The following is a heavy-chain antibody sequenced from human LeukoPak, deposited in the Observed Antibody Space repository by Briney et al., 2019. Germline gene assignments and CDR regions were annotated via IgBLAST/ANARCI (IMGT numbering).Heavy chain of an antibody. J-gene: IGHJ3*02. CDR3: ATSTIIGSGYPDAFDI. CDR2: IYYSGST. D-gene: IGHD3-22*01. Sequence: KPSETLSLTCTVSGGSISSSSYYWGWIRQPPGKGLEWIGSIYYSGSTYYNPSLKSRVTISVDTSKNQFSLKLSSVTAADTAVYYSATSTIIGSGYPDAFDIWGQGTMVTVSS. CDR1: GGSISSSSYY. V-gene: IGHV4-39*01.